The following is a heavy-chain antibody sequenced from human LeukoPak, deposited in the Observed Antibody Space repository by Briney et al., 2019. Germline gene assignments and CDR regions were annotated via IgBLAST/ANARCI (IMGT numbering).Heavy chain of an antibody. J-gene: IGHJ5*02. V-gene: IGHV4-31*03. CDR1: GGSISSGGYY. CDR2: IYYSGST. Sequence: SETLSLTCTVSGGSISSGGYYWSWIRQHPGKGLEWIGYIYYSGSTYYNPSLKSRVTISVDTSKNQFSLKLSSVTAADTAVYYCAKDNIYQGGDGYKDSWGQGTLVTVSS. D-gene: IGHD5-24*01. CDR3: AKDNIYQGGDGYKDS.